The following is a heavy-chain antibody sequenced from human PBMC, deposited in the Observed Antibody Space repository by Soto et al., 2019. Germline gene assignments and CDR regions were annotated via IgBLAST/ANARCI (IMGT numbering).Heavy chain of an antibody. CDR3: SRDPISMFRGVIMPFYYYYCMDV. CDR1: GYTFTSYG. J-gene: IGHJ6*02. CDR2: ISAYNGNT. Sequence: ASVKVSCKASGYTFTSYGISWVRQAPGQGLEWMGWISAYNGNTNYAQKLQGRVTMTTDSSTSTAYMELRSLRSVDTAVYFCSRDPISMFRGVIMPFYYYYCMDVWGQGTTVT. V-gene: IGHV1-18*01. D-gene: IGHD3-10*01.